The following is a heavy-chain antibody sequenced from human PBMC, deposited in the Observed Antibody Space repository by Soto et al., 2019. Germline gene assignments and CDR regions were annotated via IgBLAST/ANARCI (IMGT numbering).Heavy chain of an antibody. Sequence: SETLSLTCTVCGGSLSSYYWSWLRQPAGNGLEWIGRVYTSGSTNYNPSLKSRVTMSVDTSKNQSSLKLTSVTAADTPVYYCARDSAYCSSTSSNNWFDPWGQGTQVTVSS. D-gene: IGHD2-2*01. J-gene: IGHJ5*02. CDR3: ARDSAYCSSTSSNNWFDP. CDR2: VYTSGST. CDR1: GGSLSSYY. V-gene: IGHV4-4*07.